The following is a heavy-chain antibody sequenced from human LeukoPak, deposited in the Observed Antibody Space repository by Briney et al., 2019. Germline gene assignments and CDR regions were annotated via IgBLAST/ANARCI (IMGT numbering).Heavy chain of an antibody. CDR2: IYYSGST. J-gene: IGHJ4*02. Sequence: KPSETLSLTCTVSGGSFSSSSFYWGWIRQPPGKGLECVGSIYYSGSTCYNPSRKGRVTISVDTSKIQFSLKVRSVTAADTAVYYCGKQFIPDYGSASSFEYWGQGTLVTVSS. V-gene: IGHV4-39*01. CDR1: GGSFSSSSFY. CDR3: GKQFIPDYGSASSFEY. D-gene: IGHD3-10*01.